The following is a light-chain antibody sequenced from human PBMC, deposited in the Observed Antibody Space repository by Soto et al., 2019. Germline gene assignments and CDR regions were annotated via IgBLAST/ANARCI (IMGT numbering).Light chain of an antibody. CDR3: QQTYSTPRT. Sequence: DIQMTQSPSSLSASVGDRVTMTCRASQTISSYLNWYQQKPGKAPNLLIYAASSLQSGVPSRFSGSGSGTDFTLTINSLQPEDFAIYYCQQTYSTPRTFGQGTKEEIK. CDR2: AAS. CDR1: QTISSY. J-gene: IGKJ1*01. V-gene: IGKV1-39*01.